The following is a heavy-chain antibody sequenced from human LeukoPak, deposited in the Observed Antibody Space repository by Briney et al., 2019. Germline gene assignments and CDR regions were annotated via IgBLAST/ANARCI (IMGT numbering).Heavy chain of an antibody. V-gene: IGHV1-69*13. CDR1: GYTFTSYG. J-gene: IGHJ6*02. D-gene: IGHD5-18*01. CDR3: ARDRAMDEYYYYGMDV. Sequence: SVKVSCKASGYTFTSYGISWVRQAPGQGLEWMGGIIPIFGTANYAQKFQGRVTITADESTSTAYMELSSLRSEDTAVYYCARDRAMDEYYYYGMDVWGQGTTVTVSS. CDR2: IIPIFGTA.